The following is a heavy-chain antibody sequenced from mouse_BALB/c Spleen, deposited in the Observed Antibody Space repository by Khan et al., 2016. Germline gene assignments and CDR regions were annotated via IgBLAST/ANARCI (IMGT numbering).Heavy chain of an antibody. CDR3: ARGPPRWDFDV. Sequence: EVQLQESGPGLVKPSQSLSLTCTVTGYSITSDYAWNWIRQFPGNKLEWMGYISYSGSTSYNPSLKSRISITRDTSKNPVFLHLNSVTTEDTATEYCARGPPRWDFDVWGAGTTVTVSS. J-gene: IGHJ1*01. V-gene: IGHV3-2*02. CDR1: GYSITSDYA. CDR2: ISYSGST.